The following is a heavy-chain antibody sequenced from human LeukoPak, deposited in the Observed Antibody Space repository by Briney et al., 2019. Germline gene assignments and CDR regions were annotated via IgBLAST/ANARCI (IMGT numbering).Heavy chain of an antibody. Sequence: SSETLSLTCTVSGGSISSFYWTWIRQPPGKGLEWIGYIYYSGSTNYNPSLKSRVTISVDTSMNQFSLKLSSVTAADTAVYYCAREKGNSYGYDYWGQGTLVTVSS. V-gene: IGHV4-59*01. D-gene: IGHD5-18*01. CDR2: IYYSGST. CDR1: GGSISSFY. J-gene: IGHJ4*02. CDR3: AREKGNSYGYDY.